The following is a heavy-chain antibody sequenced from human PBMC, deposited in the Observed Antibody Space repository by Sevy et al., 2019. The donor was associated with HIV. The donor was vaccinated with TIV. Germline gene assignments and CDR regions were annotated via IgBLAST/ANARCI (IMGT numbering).Heavy chain of an antibody. CDR1: GFTVSEYS. CDR2: ISSSSSTI. CDR3: ARHYYGSGTYYDY. D-gene: IGHD3-10*01. V-gene: IGHV3-48*01. Sequence: GGSLRLSCAASGFTVSEYSLNWVRQAPGKGLEWVSYISSSSSTIYYADSVKGRFTISRDNAKNSLFLQMNSLRAEDTAVYYCARHYYGSGTYYDYWGQGTLVTVSS. J-gene: IGHJ4*02.